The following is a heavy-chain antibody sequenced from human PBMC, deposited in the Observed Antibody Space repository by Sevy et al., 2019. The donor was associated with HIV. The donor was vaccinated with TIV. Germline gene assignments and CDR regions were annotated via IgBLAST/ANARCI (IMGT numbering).Heavy chain of an antibody. Sequence: ASVKVSCKAYGYTFSDYYMHWVRQAPGQGLEWMGWINPNRGGTNYADKFQGRVTMTRDTSISTAYMELSSLRSDDTAIYYCARGMSAYLLSNGMDVWGQGTTVTVS. J-gene: IGHJ6*02. CDR3: ARGMSAYLLSNGMDV. CDR2: INPNRGGT. CDR1: GYTFSDYY. D-gene: IGHD3-3*01. V-gene: IGHV1-2*07.